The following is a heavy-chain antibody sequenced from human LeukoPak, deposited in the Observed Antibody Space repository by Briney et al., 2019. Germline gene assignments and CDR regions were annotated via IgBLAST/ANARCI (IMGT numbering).Heavy chain of an antibody. V-gene: IGHV3-30*02. J-gene: IGHJ5*02. CDR1: GFTFNSYG. CDR2: IRFDGSSN. D-gene: IGHD3-10*01. CDR3: TKEGLPSGTSWSAWFDP. Sequence: GGSLRLSCAASGFTFNSYGIHWVRQAPGKGLEWVAFIRFDGSSNSYADSVKGRFTISRDNSNNTLYLQMNSLRPEDTAVYYCTKEGLPSGTSWSAWFDPWGQGTLVTVSA.